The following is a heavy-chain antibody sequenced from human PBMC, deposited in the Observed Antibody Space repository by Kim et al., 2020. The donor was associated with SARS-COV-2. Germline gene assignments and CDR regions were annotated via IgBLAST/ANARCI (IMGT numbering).Heavy chain of an antibody. CDR2: INHSGST. V-gene: IGHV4-34*01. CDR1: GGSFSGYY. D-gene: IGHD2-15*01. Sequence: SETLSLTCAVYGGSFSGYYWSWIRQPPGKGLEWIGEINHSGSTNYNPSLKSRVTISVDTSKNQFSLKLSSVTAADTAVYYCARGQKFCSGGSCYVYAFDIWGQGTMVTVSS. J-gene: IGHJ3*02. CDR3: ARGQKFCSGGSCYVYAFDI.